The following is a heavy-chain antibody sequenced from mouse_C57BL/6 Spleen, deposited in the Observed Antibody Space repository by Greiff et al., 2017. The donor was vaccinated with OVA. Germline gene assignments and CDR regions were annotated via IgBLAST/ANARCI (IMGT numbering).Heavy chain of an antibody. D-gene: IGHD1-1*01. Sequence: VQLKESGPELVKPGASVKISCKASGYSFTDYNMNWVKQSNGKSLEWIGVINPNYGTTSYNQKFKGKATLTVDQSSSTAYMQLNSLTSEDSAVYYCARGITTVVARYFDYWGQGTTLTVSS. CDR2: INPNYGTT. CDR3: ARGITTVVARYFDY. J-gene: IGHJ2*01. CDR1: GYSFTDYN. V-gene: IGHV1-39*01.